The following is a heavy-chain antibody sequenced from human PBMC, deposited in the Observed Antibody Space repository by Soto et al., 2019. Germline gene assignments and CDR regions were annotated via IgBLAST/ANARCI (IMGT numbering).Heavy chain of an antibody. CDR3: ARRVTKVTTLDY. D-gene: IGHD4-17*01. CDR2: ISTGSATI. Sequence: GGSLRLSCAASGFTFSSYSMNWVRQAPGKGLEWVSYISTGSATIHYADSVKGRFTISRDNAKNSLYLQMKNLRAEDTALYFCARRVTKVTTLDYWGQGTLVTVSS. V-gene: IGHV3-48*01. J-gene: IGHJ4*02. CDR1: GFTFSSYS.